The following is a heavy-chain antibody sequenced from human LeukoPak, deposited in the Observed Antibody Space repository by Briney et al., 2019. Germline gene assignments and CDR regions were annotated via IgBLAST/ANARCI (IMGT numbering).Heavy chain of an antibody. D-gene: IGHD6-13*01. CDR3: ARDRGSSSEELDY. V-gene: IGHV1-69*04. Sequence: ASVKVSCKASGGTFSSYAISWVRQAPGQGLEWMGRIIPILGIANYAQKFQGRVTITADKSTSTAYMELSSLRSEDTAVDYCARDRGSSSEELDYWGQGTLVTVSS. J-gene: IGHJ4*02. CDR1: GGTFSSYA. CDR2: IIPILGIA.